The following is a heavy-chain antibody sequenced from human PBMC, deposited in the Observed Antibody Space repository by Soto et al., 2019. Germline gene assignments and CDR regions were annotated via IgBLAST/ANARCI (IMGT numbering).Heavy chain of an antibody. Sequence: ELQLVESGGDLVQPGGSLSLSCEGAEFTCRPCWMGWVRQSPGKGPEWVANIKQDGSEKFYLDSVKGRFTISRDNAKKSLYLQMNSLRAEDTAVYYCTREKNWGQGTLVTVSS. CDR2: IKQDGSEK. CDR3: TREKN. V-gene: IGHV3-7*05. CDR1: EFTCRPCW. J-gene: IGHJ4*02.